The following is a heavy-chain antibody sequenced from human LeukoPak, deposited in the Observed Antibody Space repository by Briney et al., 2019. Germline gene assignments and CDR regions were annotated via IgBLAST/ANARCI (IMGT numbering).Heavy chain of an antibody. CDR2: IRTKTNGTTS. CDR3: ARLIVVVVAASSYFAS. Sequence: GGSLRLSCTASGFTFSKNSMSWFRQTPGKGLEWLGLIRTKTNGTTSEYAASVKGRFSISRDDSKSIAYLQMNSLKAEDTAVYYCARLIVVVVAASSYFASWGQGTRVTVSS. D-gene: IGHD2-15*01. J-gene: IGHJ4*02. CDR1: GFTFSKNS. V-gene: IGHV3-49*03.